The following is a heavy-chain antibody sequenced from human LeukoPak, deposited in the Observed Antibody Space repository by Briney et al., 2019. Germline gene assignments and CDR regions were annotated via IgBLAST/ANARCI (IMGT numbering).Heavy chain of an antibody. CDR2: ISSSGSTI. J-gene: IGHJ4*02. CDR1: GFTFSDYY. V-gene: IGHV3-11*04. Sequence: PGGSLRLSCAASGFTFSDYYMSWIRQPPGKGLEWVSYISSSGSTIYYADSVKGRFTISRDNAKNSLYLQMNSLRAEDTAVYYCAREGYCSSTSCYSDAADYWGQGTLVTVSS. CDR3: AREGYCSSTSCYSDAADY. D-gene: IGHD2-2*02.